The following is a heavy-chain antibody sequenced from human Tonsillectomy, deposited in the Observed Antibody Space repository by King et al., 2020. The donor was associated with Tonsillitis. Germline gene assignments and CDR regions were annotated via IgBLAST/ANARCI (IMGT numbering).Heavy chain of an antibody. CDR1: GFTFSSYA. D-gene: IGHD3-22*01. J-gene: IGHJ4*02. V-gene: IGHV3-23*04. CDR2: ISGSGGST. CDR3: AKDPYYYDSSGYSWIVYYFDY. Sequence: VQLVESGGGLVQPGGSLRLSCAASGFTFSSYAMNWVRQAPGKGLEWVSAISGSGGSTYYADSVKGRFTISRDNSKNTLYLKMNSLRAGDTAVYYCAKDPYYYDSSGYSWIVYYFDYWGQGTLVTVSS.